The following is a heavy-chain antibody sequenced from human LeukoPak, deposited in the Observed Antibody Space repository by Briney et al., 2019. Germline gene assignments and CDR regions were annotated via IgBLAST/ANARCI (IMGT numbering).Heavy chain of an antibody. CDR2: IRYDGSNE. CDR3: ARAASKRTDYGDFAYYYYMDV. J-gene: IGHJ6*03. Sequence: GGSLRLSCAASEFTFSFYGMHWVRQAPGKGPEWVTFIRYDGSNEYYADSVKGRFTISRDNSKNTLYLQMNSLRAEDTAVYYCARAASKRTDYGDFAYYYYMDVWGKGTTVTISS. V-gene: IGHV3-30*02. CDR1: EFTFSFYG. D-gene: IGHD4-17*01.